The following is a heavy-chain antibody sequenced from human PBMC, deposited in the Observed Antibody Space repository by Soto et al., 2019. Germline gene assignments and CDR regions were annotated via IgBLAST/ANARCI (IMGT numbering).Heavy chain of an antibody. V-gene: IGHV4-34*01. CDR3: ARAARPTYYYYYYMDV. CDR2: INHSGST. J-gene: IGHJ6*03. CDR1: CGSFSGYY. Sequence: SETLSLTCAVYCGSFSGYYWSWIRQPPGKGLEWIGEINHSGSTNYNPSLKSRVTISVDTSKNQFSLKLSSVTAADTAVYYCARAARPTYYYYYYMDVWGKGTTVT. D-gene: IGHD6-6*01.